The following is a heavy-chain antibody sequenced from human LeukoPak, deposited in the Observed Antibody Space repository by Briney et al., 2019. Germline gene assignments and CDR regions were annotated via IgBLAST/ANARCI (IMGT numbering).Heavy chain of an antibody. CDR3: AREKYYGSGNLDNWFDP. D-gene: IGHD3-10*01. CDR1: EFSFSSYS. V-gene: IGHV3-21*01. Sequence: GGSLRLSCAASEFSFSSYSMNWVRQAPGKGLEWVSSISSSSSWIFYADSVKGRFTISRDNAKKSLFLQMNSLRAEDTAVYYCAREKYYGSGNLDNWFDPWGQGTLVTVSS. CDR2: ISSSSSWI. J-gene: IGHJ5*02.